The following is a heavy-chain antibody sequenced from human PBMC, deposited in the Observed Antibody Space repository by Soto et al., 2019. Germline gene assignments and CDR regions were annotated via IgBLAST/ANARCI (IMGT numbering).Heavy chain of an antibody. J-gene: IGHJ4*01. V-gene: IGHV3-23*01. D-gene: IGHD5-18*01. CDR2: ISGSGGTT. Sequence: EVQLLESGGGLVQPGGSLRLSCAASGFTFSTYAMSWVRQAPGKGLEWVSAISGSGGTTYYADSVKGRFTISRDNSKNTLYLQMSSLRAEDTSVYYCARAPGGYSYGRYYFDYWGHGTLVTVSS. CDR3: ARAPGGYSYGRYYFDY. CDR1: GFTFSTYA.